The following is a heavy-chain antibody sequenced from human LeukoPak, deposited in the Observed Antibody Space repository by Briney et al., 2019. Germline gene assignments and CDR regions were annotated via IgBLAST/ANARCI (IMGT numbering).Heavy chain of an antibody. D-gene: IGHD2/OR15-2a*01. J-gene: IGHJ3*02. Sequence: SETLSLTCAVYGGSFSGYYWSWIRQPPGKGLEWIGEINHSGSTNYNPSLKSRVTISVDTSKNQFSLKLSSVTAADTAVYYCARGPVSKYSRDAFDIWGQGTMVTVSS. V-gene: IGHV4-34*01. CDR3: ARGPVSKYSRDAFDI. CDR1: GGSFSGYY. CDR2: INHSGST.